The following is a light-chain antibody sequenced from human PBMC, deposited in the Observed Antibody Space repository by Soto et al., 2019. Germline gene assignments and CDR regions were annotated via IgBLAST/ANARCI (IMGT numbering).Light chain of an antibody. J-gene: IGKJ1*01. CDR3: QQYGTSPWT. V-gene: IGKV3-20*01. CDR2: GAF. Sequence: EMVMTQSPGTVSVFPGETVTLSCRASQSVSSTYVAWYQQKPGQAPRLLIYGAFNRATGIPDRFSGSGSGTDFTLTISRLEPEDFAVYYCQQYGTSPWTFGQGTKVE. CDR1: QSVSSTY.